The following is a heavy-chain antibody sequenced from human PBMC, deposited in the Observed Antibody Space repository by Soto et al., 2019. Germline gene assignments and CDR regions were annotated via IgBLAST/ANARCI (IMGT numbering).Heavy chain of an antibody. CDR2: IIPFFGTA. J-gene: IGHJ6*02. V-gene: IGHV1-69*06. CDR1: GYTFTSYD. CDR3: ASGYYDSSGYFEVPKAFDYYYAMDV. Sequence: GASVKVSCKASGYTFTSYDINWVRQAPGQGLEWMGGIIPFFGTANFARKFQGRVTITADKSTSTGYMELSSLRSEDTAVYYCASGYYDSSGYFEVPKAFDYYYAMDVWGQGTTVTVSS. D-gene: IGHD3-22*01.